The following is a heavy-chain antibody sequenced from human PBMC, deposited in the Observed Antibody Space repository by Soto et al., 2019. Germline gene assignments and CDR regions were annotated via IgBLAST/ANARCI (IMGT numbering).Heavy chain of an antibody. CDR3: AKGRSGDWASDY. Sequence: EVQLLESGGGLVQPGGSLRLSCAASGFTFSSYAMSWVRQAPGKGLGWVSAISGSGGSTYYADSVKGRFTISRDNSKNTLYLQMNSLRAEDTAVYYCAKGRSGDWASDYWGQGTLVTVSS. CDR1: GFTFSSYA. J-gene: IGHJ4*02. CDR2: ISGSGGST. D-gene: IGHD2-21*02. V-gene: IGHV3-23*01.